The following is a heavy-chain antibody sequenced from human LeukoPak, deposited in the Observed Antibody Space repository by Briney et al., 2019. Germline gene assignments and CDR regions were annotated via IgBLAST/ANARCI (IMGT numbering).Heavy chain of an antibody. Sequence: PGGSLRLSCAVSGFTFSSYWMTWVRQAPGKGLEWVANIKQDGSEKYSVDSVKGRFTISRDNAKNSLYLQMNSLRPEDTAVYYCARENSHQLPYTLDYWGQGTLVTVSS. V-gene: IGHV3-7*01. CDR1: GFTFSSYW. J-gene: IGHJ4*02. CDR2: IKQDGSEK. CDR3: ARENSHQLPYTLDY. D-gene: IGHD2-2*01.